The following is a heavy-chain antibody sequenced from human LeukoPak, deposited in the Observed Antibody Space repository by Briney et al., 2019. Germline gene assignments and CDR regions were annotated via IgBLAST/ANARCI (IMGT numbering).Heavy chain of an antibody. V-gene: IGHV4-34*01. CDR1: GGSFSGYY. J-gene: IGHJ4*02. CDR2: INHSGST. Sequence: PSETLSPTCAVYGGSFSGYYWSWIRQPLGKGLEWIGEINHSGSTNYNPSLKSRVTISVDTSKNQFSLKLSSVTAADTAVYYCARGVDSSGYYYTPFDYWGQGTLVTVSS. D-gene: IGHD3-22*01. CDR3: ARGVDSSGYYYTPFDY.